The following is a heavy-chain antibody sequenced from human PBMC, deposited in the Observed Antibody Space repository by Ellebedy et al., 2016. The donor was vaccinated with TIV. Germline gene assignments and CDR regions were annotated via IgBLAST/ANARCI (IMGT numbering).Heavy chain of an antibody. J-gene: IGHJ4*02. CDR3: ARDGSIAVDGTSDY. V-gene: IGHV3-7*01. Sequence: GGSLRLXXPAPGFYFGDYWMSWVRQAPGKGLEWVANMKKDGREKNYVDSVRGRFTISRDNAKNSLYLQMSSLRDEDTAVYYCARDGSIAVDGTSDYWGQGTLVTVSS. CDR1: GFYFGDYW. D-gene: IGHD6-19*01. CDR2: MKKDGREK.